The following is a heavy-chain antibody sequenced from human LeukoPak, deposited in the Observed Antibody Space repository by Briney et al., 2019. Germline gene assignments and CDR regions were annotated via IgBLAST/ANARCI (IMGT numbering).Heavy chain of an antibody. D-gene: IGHD3-3*01. CDR1: GFTFSSYA. Sequence: GGSLRLSCAASGFTFSSYAMSWVRQAPGKGLEWVSAISGSGGSTYYADSVKGRFTISRDNSKNTLYLQMNSLRAEDTAVYYCAKGPFGVVTPSNWFDPWGQGTLVTVSS. V-gene: IGHV3-23*01. J-gene: IGHJ5*02. CDR3: AKGPFGVVTPSNWFDP. CDR2: ISGSGGST.